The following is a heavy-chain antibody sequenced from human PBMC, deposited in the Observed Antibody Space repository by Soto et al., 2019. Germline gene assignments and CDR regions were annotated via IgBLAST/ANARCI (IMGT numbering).Heavy chain of an antibody. V-gene: IGHV1-8*02. D-gene: IGHD2-8*01. CDR2: MDPNSGVA. CDR1: GYTFTTND. J-gene: IGHJ5*02. Sequence: QVHLVQSGAEVRKPGASVKVSCKAFGYTFTTNDINWVRQAPGQGLEWLGWMDPNSGVAGYAQKFQGRVIMTRDTSTSTAHMELSGLTSEDTAVYYCAKDPKCCTIGSHFLDNWFDPWGQGTLVTVSS. CDR3: AKDPKCCTIGSHFLDNWFDP.